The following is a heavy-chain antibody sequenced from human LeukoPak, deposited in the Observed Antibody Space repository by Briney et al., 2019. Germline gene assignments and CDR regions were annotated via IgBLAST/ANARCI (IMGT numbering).Heavy chain of an antibody. CDR3: ARDRRRDGYNFDI. Sequence: SETLSLTCTVSGDSISSSSYFWGWIRQPPGKGLEWIGSIYYSGSTSYSTSLKSRVTISVDTSKSQFSLKLSSVTAADTAVYYCARDRRRDGYNFDIWGQGTLVTVSS. J-gene: IGHJ4*02. D-gene: IGHD5-24*01. V-gene: IGHV4-39*07. CDR1: GDSISSSSYF. CDR2: IYYSGST.